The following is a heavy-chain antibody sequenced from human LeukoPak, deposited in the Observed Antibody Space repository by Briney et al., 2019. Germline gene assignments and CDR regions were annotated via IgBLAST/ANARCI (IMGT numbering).Heavy chain of an antibody. Sequence: GGSLRLSCAASGFTFSSYAMSWVRQAPGKGLEWVSAISGSGGSTYYADSVKGRFTISRDNSKNTLYLQMNSLRAEDTAVYYCARRPEDFDWLLYGWGQGTLVTVSS. J-gene: IGHJ4*02. CDR3: ARRPEDFDWLLYG. D-gene: IGHD3-9*01. CDR2: ISGSGGST. V-gene: IGHV3-23*01. CDR1: GFTFSSYA.